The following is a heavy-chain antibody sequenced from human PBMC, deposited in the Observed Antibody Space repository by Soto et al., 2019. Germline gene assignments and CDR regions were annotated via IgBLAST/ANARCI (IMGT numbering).Heavy chain of an antibody. CDR3: ASVVVVAASFYYGMDV. CDR1: GGTFSSYA. D-gene: IGHD2-15*01. J-gene: IGHJ6*02. Sequence: SVKVSCQASGGTFSSYAISWVRQAPVQGLEWMGGIIPIFGTANYSQKFQGRVTITADKSTSTAYMELSSLRSEDTAVYYCASVVVVAASFYYGMDVWGQGTTVTVSS. CDR2: IIPIFGTA. V-gene: IGHV1-69*06.